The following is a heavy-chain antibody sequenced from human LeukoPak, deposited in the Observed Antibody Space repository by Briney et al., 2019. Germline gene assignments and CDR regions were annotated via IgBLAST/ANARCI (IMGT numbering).Heavy chain of an antibody. CDR1: GFTFSSYS. CDR2: IYYSGST. V-gene: IGHV4-59*01. D-gene: IGHD1-26*01. CDR3: ARLFHPALSGNYPFDY. J-gene: IGHJ4*02. Sequence: SGGSLRLSCAASGFTFSSYSMNWVRQAPGKGLEWIAYIYYSGSTSYNPSLKSRVTISVDTSKNQFSLKLNSVTAADTAMYYCARLFHPALSGNYPFDYWGQGTLVTVSS.